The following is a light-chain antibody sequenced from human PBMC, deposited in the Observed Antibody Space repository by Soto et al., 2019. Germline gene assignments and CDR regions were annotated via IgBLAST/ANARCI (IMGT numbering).Light chain of an antibody. Sequence: SYELTQPPSVSVAPGKTARITCGGNNIGSKSVHWYQQKPGQAPVLVIYYDSDRPSGIPERFSGSNSGNTATLTISRVEVGDEDDYYCQVWDSSSDHVVFGGGTKLTVL. CDR2: YDS. CDR3: QVWDSSSDHVV. J-gene: IGLJ2*01. V-gene: IGLV3-21*04. CDR1: NIGSKS.